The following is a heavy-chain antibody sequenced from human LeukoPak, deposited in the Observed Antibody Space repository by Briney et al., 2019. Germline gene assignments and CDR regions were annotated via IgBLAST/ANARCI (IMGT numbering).Heavy chain of an antibody. CDR3: AREPTAMVWVSGYYYYMDV. V-gene: IGHV1-8*01. D-gene: IGHD5-18*01. Sequence: GASVKVSCKASGYTFTSYDINWVRQVTGQGLEWMGWMNPNSGNTGYAQKFQGRVTMTRNTSISTAYMELSSLRSEDTAVYYCAREPTAMVWVSGYYYYMDVWGKGTTVTVSS. CDR1: GYTFTSYD. J-gene: IGHJ6*03. CDR2: MNPNSGNT.